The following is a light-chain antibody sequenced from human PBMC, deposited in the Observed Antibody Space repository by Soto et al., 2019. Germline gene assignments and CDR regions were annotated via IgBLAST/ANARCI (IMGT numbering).Light chain of an antibody. CDR3: QQYNRYLWT. Sequence: DIQMTQSPSTLSASVGDRVTITCRASQSISSWLAWYQQKPGKAPKLLIYKAYILESGVPSRFSGSGSGTEFTLTISSLQPDDFETYYCQQYNRYLWTFGQGTQVEIK. CDR2: KAY. CDR1: QSISSW. V-gene: IGKV1-5*03. J-gene: IGKJ1*01.